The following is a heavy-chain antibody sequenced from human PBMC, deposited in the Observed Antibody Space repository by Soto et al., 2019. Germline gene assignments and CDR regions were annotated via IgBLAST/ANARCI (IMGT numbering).Heavy chain of an antibody. J-gene: IGHJ6*02. CDR2: INPNSGGT. V-gene: IGHV1-2*02. D-gene: IGHD4-4*01. CDR1: GYTFTGYY. CDR3: ARSRLSRATVTTYYYYGMDV. Sequence: ASVKVSCKASGYTFTGYYMHWVRQAPGQGLEWMGWINPNSGGTNLAQKCQGRVTMTRDTSISTVYMEVSRLRSDDTAVYYCARSRLSRATVTTYYYYGMDVWGQGTTVTVSS.